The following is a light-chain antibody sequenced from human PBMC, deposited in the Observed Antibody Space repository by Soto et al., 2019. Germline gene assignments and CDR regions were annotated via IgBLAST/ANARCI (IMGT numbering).Light chain of an antibody. CDR2: GAS. CDR1: QSVSSN. V-gene: IGKV3-20*01. J-gene: IGKJ1*01. Sequence: EIVSTQSPATLSLSPGDRATLSCRASQSVSSNLAWYQQKPGQAPRLLIYGASNRATGIPDRFSGSGSGTDFTLAISRLEPEDSAVYYCQQYGSSGTFGQGTKVDI. CDR3: QQYGSSGT.